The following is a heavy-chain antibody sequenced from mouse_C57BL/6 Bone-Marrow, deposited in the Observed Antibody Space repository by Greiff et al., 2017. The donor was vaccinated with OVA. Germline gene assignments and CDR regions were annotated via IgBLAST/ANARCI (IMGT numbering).Heavy chain of an antibody. Sequence: VKLQQPGAELVKPGASVKMSCKASGYTFTSYWITWVKQRPGQGLEWIGDIYPGSGSTNYNEKFKSKATLTVDTSSSTAYMQLSSLTSEDSAVYYCARSLITTVVATNYWGQGTTLTVSS. CDR2: IYPGSGST. CDR3: ARSLITTVVATNY. J-gene: IGHJ2*01. CDR1: GYTFTSYW. V-gene: IGHV1-55*01. D-gene: IGHD1-1*01.